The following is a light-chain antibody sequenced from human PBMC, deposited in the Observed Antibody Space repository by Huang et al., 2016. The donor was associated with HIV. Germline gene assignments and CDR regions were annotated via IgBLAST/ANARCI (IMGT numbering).Light chain of an antibody. CDR3: QQSYSNTFT. J-gene: IGKJ3*01. Sequence: DIQMTQSPSSLSASVVDRVIIPCRASQRISSYLNWYQQQPGKAPNLLIYAASSLRSGVPSRFSGSRSGTDFTLAIRSLQPEDFATYYCQQSYSNTFTFGAGTKVDVK. CDR2: AAS. CDR1: QRISSY. V-gene: IGKV1-39*01.